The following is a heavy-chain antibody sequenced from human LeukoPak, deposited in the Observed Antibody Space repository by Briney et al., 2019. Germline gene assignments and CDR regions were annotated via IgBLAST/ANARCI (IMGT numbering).Heavy chain of an antibody. V-gene: IGHV1-8*01. CDR3: ARGGPRGDSCDY. D-gene: IGHD2-15*01. J-gene: IGHJ4*02. CDR1: GYTLTSYD. Sequence: GASVKVSCKASGYTLTSYDINWVRQATGEGLEWMGWMKPNSGNTGYAQKFQGRVTMTRNTSISTAYMELSSLRSEDTAVYYCARGGPRGDSCDYWGQGTLVTVSS. CDR2: MKPNSGNT.